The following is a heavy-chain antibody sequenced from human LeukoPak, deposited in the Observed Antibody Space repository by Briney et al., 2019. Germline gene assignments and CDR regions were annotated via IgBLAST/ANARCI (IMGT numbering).Heavy chain of an antibody. CDR3: ATVVPAAKGGHFDY. V-gene: IGHV1-24*01. Sequence: ASVKVSCKVSGYTLTELSMHWVRQAPGKGLEGRGGFDPEDGETIYAQKFQGRVTMTEDTSTDTAYMELSSLRSEDTAVYYCATVVPAAKGGHFDYWGQGTLVTVSS. CDR2: FDPEDGET. CDR1: GYTLTELS. D-gene: IGHD2-2*01. J-gene: IGHJ4*02.